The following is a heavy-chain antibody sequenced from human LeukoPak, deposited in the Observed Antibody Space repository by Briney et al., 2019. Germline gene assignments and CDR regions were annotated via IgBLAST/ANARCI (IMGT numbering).Heavy chain of an antibody. D-gene: IGHD6-19*01. V-gene: IGHV3-33*01. CDR3: ARLGSGWSFDY. J-gene: IGHJ4*02. CDR2: IWYDGGNK. CDR1: GFTFTNYG. Sequence: GRSLRLSCAASGFTFTNYGMYWVRQAPGKGLEWVAVIWYDGGNKYYADSVKGRFTISRDNSKNTLYMQMNSLRAEDTAMYYCARLGSGWSFDYWGQGTLVTVSS.